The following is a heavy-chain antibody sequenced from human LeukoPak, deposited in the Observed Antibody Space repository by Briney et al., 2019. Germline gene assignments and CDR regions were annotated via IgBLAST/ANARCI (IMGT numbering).Heavy chain of an antibody. CDR3: AREGEQSKVDY. V-gene: IGHV3-30*03. CDR1: GFPFSNYG. D-gene: IGHD1/OR15-1a*01. J-gene: IGHJ4*02. CDR2: ISYDGSNK. Sequence: PGGSLRLSCAASGFPFSNYGMHWVRQAPGKGLEWVALISYDGSNKYYADSVKGRFTISRDNAKNSLYLQMNSLRAEDTAVYYCAREGEQSKVDYWGQGTLVTVSS.